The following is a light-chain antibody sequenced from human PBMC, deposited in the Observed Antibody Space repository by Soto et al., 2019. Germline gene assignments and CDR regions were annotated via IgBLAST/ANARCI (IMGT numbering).Light chain of an antibody. CDR2: WAS. CDR1: QSVLYSSNNENS. V-gene: IGKV4-1*01. CDR3: KQYYSVPPT. J-gene: IGKJ1*01. Sequence: DIVMTQSPDSLAVSLGERATINCKSSQSVLYSSNNENSLAWYQQKPGQPPKLLIYWASTRESGVPDRFSGGGSGTDFTLTISSLQAEDVAVYYCKQYYSVPPTFGQGTKLEI.